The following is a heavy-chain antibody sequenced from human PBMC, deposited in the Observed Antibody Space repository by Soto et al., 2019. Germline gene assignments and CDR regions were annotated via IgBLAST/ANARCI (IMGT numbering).Heavy chain of an antibody. CDR1: GFTFSSYG. D-gene: IGHD3-22*01. V-gene: IGHV3-33*01. CDR2: ICYDGSNK. Sequence: QVQLVESGGGVVQPGRSLRLSCAASGFTFSSYGMHWVRQAPGKGLEWVAVICYDGSNKYYADSVKGRFTISRDNSKNTLYLQMNSLRAEDTAAYYCARDVYDSSGYYDVNYYYYGMDVWGQGTTVTVSS. CDR3: ARDVYDSSGYYDVNYYYYGMDV. J-gene: IGHJ6*02.